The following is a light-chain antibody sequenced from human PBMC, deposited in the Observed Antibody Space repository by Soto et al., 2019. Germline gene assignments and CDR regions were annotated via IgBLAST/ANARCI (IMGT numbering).Light chain of an antibody. Sequence: IQMNHSPSTLSASVGDRVTITCRASQSISSYLNWYQQKPVKAPKLLIYAASSMQIGGPSRFSGSGSGTDFTLTISSLQPEDFSTYYCQQSYSTPPITFGEGTKVDIK. CDR1: QSISSY. V-gene: IGKV1-39*01. CDR3: QQSYSTPPIT. J-gene: IGKJ4*02. CDR2: AAS.